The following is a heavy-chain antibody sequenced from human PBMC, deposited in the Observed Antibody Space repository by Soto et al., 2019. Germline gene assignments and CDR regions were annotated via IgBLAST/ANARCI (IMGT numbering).Heavy chain of an antibody. CDR3: VKDRGSGSRPLDY. D-gene: IGHD1-26*01. V-gene: IGHV3-64D*08. J-gene: IGHJ4*02. Sequence: EVQLVEAGGDLVQPGGSLRLSCSASGFTFSSYAMHWVRQAPGKGLEYVAAISSNGGSTYYADSVKGRFTISRDNSKNTLYIQMSSLRAEDRDVYYCVKDRGSGSRPLDYWGQGTLVTVSS. CDR1: GFTFSSYA. CDR2: ISSNGGST.